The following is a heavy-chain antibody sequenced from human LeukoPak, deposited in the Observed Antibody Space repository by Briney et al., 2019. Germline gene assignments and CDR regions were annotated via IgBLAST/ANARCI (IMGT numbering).Heavy chain of an antibody. D-gene: IGHD4-17*01. CDR1: GFTFRSFA. J-gene: IGHJ5*02. CDR2: ITGNHGPT. CDR3: TKDPNGDYVGAFDP. Sequence: GGSLRLSCAASGFTFRSFAMTWVRQAPGKGLEWVASITGNHGPTYNADSVKDRFTISRDNSQNTLYLQMDSLRAEDTAVYYCTKDPNGDYVGAFDPWGQGTLVTVSS. V-gene: IGHV3-23*01.